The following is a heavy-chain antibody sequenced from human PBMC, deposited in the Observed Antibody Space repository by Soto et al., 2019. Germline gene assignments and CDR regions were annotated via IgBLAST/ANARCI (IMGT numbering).Heavy chain of an antibody. V-gene: IGHV4-59*08. CDR3: ARQRDYYDFWSGYYTDAFDI. D-gene: IGHD3-3*01. Sequence: SETLSLTCTVSGGSISSYYWSWIRQPPGKGLEWIGYIYYSGSTNYNPSLKSRVTISVDTSKNQFSLKLSSVTAADTAVYYCARQRDYYDFWSGYYTDAFDIWGQGTMVTVSS. CDR2: IYYSGST. CDR1: GGSISSYY. J-gene: IGHJ3*02.